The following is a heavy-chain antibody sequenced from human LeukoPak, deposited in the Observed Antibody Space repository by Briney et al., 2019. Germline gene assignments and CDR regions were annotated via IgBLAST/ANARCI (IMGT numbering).Heavy chain of an antibody. D-gene: IGHD2-15*01. CDR2: IGYGGSNK. V-gene: IGHV3-30*02. CDR3: ASNTRYCSGGNCYSGILGYFQH. CDR1: GFTFSSYG. Sequence: GGSLRLSCAASGFTFSSYGMHWVRQAPGKGLEWVAFIGYGGSNKYYADSVKGRFTISRDNSKNTLYLQMNSLRAEDTAVYYCASNTRYCSGGNCYSGILGYFQHWGQGTLVTVSS. J-gene: IGHJ1*01.